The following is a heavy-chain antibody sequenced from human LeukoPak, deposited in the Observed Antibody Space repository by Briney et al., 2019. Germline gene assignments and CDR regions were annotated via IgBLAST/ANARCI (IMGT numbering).Heavy chain of an antibody. CDR3: ATGQQLGRAGYDAFDI. V-gene: IGHV1-24*01. CDR1: GYTLTELS. D-gene: IGHD6-13*01. Sequence: ASVKVSCKVSGYTLTELSMHWVRQAPGKGLEWMGGFYPEDGETIYAQKFQGRVTMTEDTSTDTAYMELSSLRSEDTAVYYCATGQQLGRAGYDAFDIWGQGTMVTVSS. J-gene: IGHJ3*02. CDR2: FYPEDGET.